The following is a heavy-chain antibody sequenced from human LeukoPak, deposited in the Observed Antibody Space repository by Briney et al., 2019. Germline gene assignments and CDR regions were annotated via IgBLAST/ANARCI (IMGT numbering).Heavy chain of an antibody. J-gene: IGHJ3*02. D-gene: IGHD3-3*01. CDR1: GGSISSSSYY. Sequence: TSETLSLTCTVSGGSISSSSYYWGWIRQPPRKGLEWIGSIYHSGSTYYNPSLKSRVTISVDTSKNQFSLKLSSVTAADTAVYYCARTYYDFWSGFQDAFDIWGQGTMVTVSS. V-gene: IGHV4-39*07. CDR2: IYHSGST. CDR3: ARTYYDFWSGFQDAFDI.